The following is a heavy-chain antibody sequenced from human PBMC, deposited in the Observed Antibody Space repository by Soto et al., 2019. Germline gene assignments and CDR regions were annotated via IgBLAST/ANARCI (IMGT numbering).Heavy chain of an antibody. Sequence: QVQLVQSGAEVKKPGSSVKVSCKASGGTFSSYAISWVRQAPGQGLEWMGGIIPIFGTANYAQKFQGRVTITADESTSTAYMELSSLRSEDTAVYYCARGGDYDFWSGYYSPGFDPWGQGTLVTVSS. CDR3: ARGGDYDFWSGYYSPGFDP. D-gene: IGHD3-3*01. CDR2: IIPIFGTA. J-gene: IGHJ5*02. V-gene: IGHV1-69*12. CDR1: GGTFSSYA.